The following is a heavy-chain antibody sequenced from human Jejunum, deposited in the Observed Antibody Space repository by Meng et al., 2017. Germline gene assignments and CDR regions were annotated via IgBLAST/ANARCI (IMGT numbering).Heavy chain of an antibody. D-gene: IGHD6-13*01. CDR2: IYWDDDK. Sequence: QLPLKASGPTLVNPTQTLTLTCTFSGFSLSTSGVGVGWIRQPPGKALECLALIYWDDDKRYNPSLKNRLTVTKDTSKNQVVLTMTNMDLVDTATYYCAHRLAYSSNYNVGWFDPWGQGTLVTVSS. J-gene: IGHJ5*02. V-gene: IGHV2-5*02. CDR3: AHRLAYSSNYNVGWFDP. CDR1: GFSLSTSGVG.